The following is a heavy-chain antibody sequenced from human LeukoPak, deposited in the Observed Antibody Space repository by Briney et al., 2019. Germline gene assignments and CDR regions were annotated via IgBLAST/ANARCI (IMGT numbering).Heavy chain of an antibody. J-gene: IGHJ6*02. CDR3: ARWWDDGSGYSYLYGMDV. V-gene: IGHV1-46*01. CDR2: IIPSGGGT. Sequence: ASVKASCKASGYTFTSYYMHWVRQAPGQGLEWMGIIIPSGGGTSYAQKFQGRVTMTRDTSTSTVYMELSSLRSEDTAVYYCARWWDDGSGYSYLYGMDVWGQGTTVTVSS. CDR1: GYTFTSYY. D-gene: IGHD3-22*01.